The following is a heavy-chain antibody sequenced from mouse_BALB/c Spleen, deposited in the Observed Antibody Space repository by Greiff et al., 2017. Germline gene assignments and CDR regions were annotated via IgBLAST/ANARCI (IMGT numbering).Heavy chain of an antibody. J-gene: IGHJ2*01. V-gene: IGHV5-6-4*01. D-gene: IGHD2-4*01. CDR1: GFTFSSYT. CDR2: ISSGGSYT. Sequence: EVNLVESGGGLVKPGGSLKLSCAASGFTFSSYTMSWVRQTPEKRLEWVATISSGGSYTYYPDSVKGRFTISRDNAKNTLYLQMSSLKSEDTAMYYCTRGSTMTYYFDYWGQGTTLTVSS. CDR3: TRGSTMTYYFDY.